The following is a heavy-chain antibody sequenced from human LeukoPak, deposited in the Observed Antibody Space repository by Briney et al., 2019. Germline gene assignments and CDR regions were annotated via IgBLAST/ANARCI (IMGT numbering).Heavy chain of an antibody. Sequence: GGSLRHSCAASGFTVSSNYMSWVRQAPGKGLEWVSVIYSGGSTYYADSVKGRFTISRDNSKNTLYLQMNSLRAEDTAVYYCARDFTGSGSYYRPGDYYYYMDVWGKGTTVTISS. J-gene: IGHJ6*03. D-gene: IGHD3-10*01. CDR1: GFTVSSNY. CDR2: IYSGGST. V-gene: IGHV3-66*01. CDR3: ARDFTGSGSYYRPGDYYYYMDV.